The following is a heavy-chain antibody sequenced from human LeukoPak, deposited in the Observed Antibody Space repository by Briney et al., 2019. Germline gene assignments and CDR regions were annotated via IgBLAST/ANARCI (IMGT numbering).Heavy chain of an antibody. Sequence: GGSLRLSCAASGFTFSSYAMSWVRQAPGKGLEWVSAISGSGGSTYYADSVKGRFTISRDNSKNTLYLQMNSLRAEDTAVYHCARAPGITETDWFDPWGQGTLVTVSS. J-gene: IGHJ5*02. CDR3: ARAPGITETDWFDP. D-gene: IGHD1-7*01. CDR1: GFTFSSYA. V-gene: IGHV3-23*01. CDR2: ISGSGGST.